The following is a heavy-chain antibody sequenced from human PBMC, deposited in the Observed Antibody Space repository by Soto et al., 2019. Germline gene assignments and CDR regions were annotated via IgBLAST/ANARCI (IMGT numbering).Heavy chain of an antibody. CDR2: MNPNSGNT. D-gene: IGHD2-2*01. CDR3: ARLFIVVVPAAMRYYYYYMDV. CDR1: GYTFTSYD. Sequence: ASVKVSCKASGYTFTSYDINWVRQATGQGLEWMGWMNPNSGNTGYAQKIQGRVTMTRNTSISTAYMELSSLRSEDTAVYYCARLFIVVVPAAMRYYYYYMDVWGKGTTVTVSS. J-gene: IGHJ6*03. V-gene: IGHV1-8*01.